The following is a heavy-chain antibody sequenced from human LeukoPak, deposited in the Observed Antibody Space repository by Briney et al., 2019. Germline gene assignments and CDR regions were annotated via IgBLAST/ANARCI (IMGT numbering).Heavy chain of an antibody. CDR1: GYSFTSYW. V-gene: IGHV5-10-1*01. D-gene: IGHD2-2*01. J-gene: IGHJ5*02. CDR2: IDPSDSYT. CDR3: AREGPIVVVPAAMGSSNWFDH. Sequence: GEALQISFKGSGYSFTSYWISWVRPRPGKGLGWMGRIDPSDSYTNYSPSFQGHVTISADKSISTAYLQWSSLKASDTAMYYCAREGPIVVVPAAMGSSNWFDHWGQGTLVTVSS.